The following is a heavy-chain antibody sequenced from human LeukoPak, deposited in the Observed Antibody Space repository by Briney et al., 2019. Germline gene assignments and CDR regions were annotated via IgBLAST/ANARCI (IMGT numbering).Heavy chain of an antibody. Sequence: GGSLRLSCAASGFTFSSYAMSWVRQAPEKGLEWVSAISGSGGSTYYADSVKGRFTISRDNSKNTLYLQMNSLRAEDTAVYYCAKSPLLGIGGYYFDYWGQGTLVTVSS. CDR1: GFTFSSYA. V-gene: IGHV3-23*01. CDR3: AKSPLLGIGGYYFDY. J-gene: IGHJ4*02. CDR2: ISGSGGST. D-gene: IGHD7-27*01.